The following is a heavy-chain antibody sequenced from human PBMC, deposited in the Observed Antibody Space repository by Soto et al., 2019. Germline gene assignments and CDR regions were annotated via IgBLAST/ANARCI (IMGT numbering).Heavy chain of an antibody. D-gene: IGHD3-3*01. CDR1: GGSISSSSYY. Sequence: SETLSLTCTVSGGSISSSSYYWGWIRQPPGKGLEWIGSIYYSGSTYYNPSLKSRVTISVDTSKKQFSLKLSSVTAADTAVYYCARHHDYWSGPGCFDYWGQGTLVTVSS. V-gene: IGHV4-39*01. CDR2: IYYSGST. CDR3: ARHHDYWSGPGCFDY. J-gene: IGHJ4*02.